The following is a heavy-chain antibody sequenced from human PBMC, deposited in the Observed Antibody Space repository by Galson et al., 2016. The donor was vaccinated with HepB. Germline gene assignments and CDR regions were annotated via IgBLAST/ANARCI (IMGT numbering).Heavy chain of an antibody. D-gene: IGHD1-14*01. CDR3: ARGLRPHRAVGWFDP. J-gene: IGHJ5*02. CDR1: GGTFNSYT. Sequence: SVKVSCKASGGTFNSYTISWVRQAPGQGLEWMGGTIPVFGTPEYAQKFQGRLTITADESTNTVYMDLNSLRSEDTAVYYCARGLRPHRAVGWFDPWGQGTLVTVSS. CDR2: TIPVFGTP. V-gene: IGHV1-69*13.